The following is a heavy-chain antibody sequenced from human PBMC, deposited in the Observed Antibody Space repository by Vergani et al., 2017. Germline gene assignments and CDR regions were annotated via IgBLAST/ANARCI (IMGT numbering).Heavy chain of an antibody. Sequence: VQLVESGGGLIQPGGSLRLSCAASGFTVSSNYMNWVRQAPGKGLEWVAVIWYDGGNKYYADSVQGRFTISRDNSKNTLYLQMNSLRAEDAAGYYCARDEGSLGATIPIDYWGQGTLVTVSS. CDR3: ARDEGSLGATIPIDY. J-gene: IGHJ4*02. CDR2: IWYDGGNK. V-gene: IGHV3-33*08. D-gene: IGHD3-16*01. CDR1: GFTVSSNY.